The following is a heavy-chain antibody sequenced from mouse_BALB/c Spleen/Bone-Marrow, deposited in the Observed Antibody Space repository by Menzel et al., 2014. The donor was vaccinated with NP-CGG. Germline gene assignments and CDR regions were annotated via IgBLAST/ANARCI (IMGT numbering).Heavy chain of an antibody. D-gene: IGHD2-3*01. V-gene: IGHV1S81*02. CDR1: GYTFTSYW. CDR3: ARYDGPAWFAY. Sequence: VQLQRSGAELVKPGASVKLSCKASGYTFTSYWIHWVKQRPGQGLEWIGENNPSNGRTNYNEKFKSKATLTVDKSSTTAYMQLSSLTSEDSAVYYCARYDGPAWFAYWGQGTLVTVSA. J-gene: IGHJ3*01. CDR2: NNPSNGRT.